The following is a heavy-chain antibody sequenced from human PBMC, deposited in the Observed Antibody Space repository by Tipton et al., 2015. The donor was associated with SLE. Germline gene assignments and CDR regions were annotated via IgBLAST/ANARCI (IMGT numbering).Heavy chain of an antibody. D-gene: IGHD3-9*01. V-gene: IGHV4-31*03. CDR2: IYYHGHGTT. CDR3: ASEMQPRPVYFIH. CDR1: GGPISVGGYF. J-gene: IGHJ4*02. Sequence: TLSLTCTVSGGPISVGGYFWTWIRQRPGQDIEWLGPIYYHGHGTTSYNPSLKSRLNISVDTSKNQFSLGLTDVTAADTAVYLCASEMQPRPVYFIHWGPGLLVSVS.